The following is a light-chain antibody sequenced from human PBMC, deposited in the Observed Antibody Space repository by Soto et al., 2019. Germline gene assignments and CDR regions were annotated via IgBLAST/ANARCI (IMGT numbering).Light chain of an antibody. J-gene: IGKJ3*01. V-gene: IGKV3-20*01. CDR1: QSVSSY. CDR3: QQFGSSPGFT. Sequence: EIVLTQSPGTLSLSPGERATLSCRASQSVSSYLAWYQQKPGQAPRLLIYGASSRATGIPDRFSGSGSGTDFTLTISRLEPEDFAVYYCQQFGSSPGFTFGPGTKVDIK. CDR2: GAS.